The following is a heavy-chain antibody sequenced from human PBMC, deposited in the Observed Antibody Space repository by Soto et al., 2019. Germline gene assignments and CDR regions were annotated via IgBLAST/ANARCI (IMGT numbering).Heavy chain of an antibody. D-gene: IGHD4-17*01. V-gene: IGHV4-59*08. J-gene: IGHJ4*02. CDR3: ARRDYGEPYDY. CDR1: GGSISSYY. CDR2: IYYSGST. Sequence: QVQLQEAVPGLVKPSETLSLTCTVSGGSISSYYWSWIRQPPGKGLEWIGYIYYSGSTNYNPSLMSRVTISVDTSTNQFSLKLSSVTAADTAVYYCARRDYGEPYDYWGQGTLVTVAS.